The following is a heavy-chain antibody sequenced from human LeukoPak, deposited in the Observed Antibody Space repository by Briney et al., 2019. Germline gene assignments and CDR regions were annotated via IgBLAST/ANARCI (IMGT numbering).Heavy chain of an antibody. CDR1: GFTVSSNY. CDR3: ASGITMMMMSY. D-gene: IGHD3-22*01. Sequence: GGSLRLSCAASGFTVSSNYMSWVRQAPGKGLEWVSVIYSGGSTYYADSVKGRFTISRDNSKNTLYLQMNSLRAEDTAVYYCASGITMMMMSYWGQGTLVTVSS. CDR2: IYSGGST. V-gene: IGHV3-66*01. J-gene: IGHJ4*02.